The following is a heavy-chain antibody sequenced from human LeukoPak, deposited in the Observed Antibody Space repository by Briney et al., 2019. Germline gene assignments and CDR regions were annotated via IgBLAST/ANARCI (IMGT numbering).Heavy chain of an antibody. J-gene: IGHJ2*01. CDR3: ARSNLVSWQQLVAYWYFDL. V-gene: IGHV1-3*04. CDR1: GYTFTNYA. CDR2: INNDNGNT. Sequence: ASVKVSCKASGYTFTNYALHWVRLAPRQRLEWMGWINNDNGNTESSQQFQGRVTITWDTSATTAYMELSSLRSGDTAVYYCARSNLVSWQQLVAYWYFDLWGRGTLVTVSS. D-gene: IGHD6-13*01.